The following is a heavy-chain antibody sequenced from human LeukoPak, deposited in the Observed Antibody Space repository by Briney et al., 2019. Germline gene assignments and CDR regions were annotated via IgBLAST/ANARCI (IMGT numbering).Heavy chain of an antibody. CDR1: GGSFSGYY. J-gene: IGHJ2*01. CDR2: INHSGST. V-gene: IGHV4-34*01. D-gene: IGHD5-24*01. Sequence: SETLSLTCAVYGGSFSGYYWSWIRQPPGKGLEWIGEINHSGSTNYNPSLKSRVTISVDTSKNQFSLKLSSVTAADTAVYYCARKRGPRVYWYFDLWGRGTLVTVSS. CDR3: ARKRGPRVYWYFDL.